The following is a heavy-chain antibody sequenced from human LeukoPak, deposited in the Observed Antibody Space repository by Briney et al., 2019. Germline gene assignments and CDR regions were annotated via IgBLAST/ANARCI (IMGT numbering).Heavy chain of an antibody. J-gene: IGHJ3*02. CDR1: GFTFSSYD. CDR3: AREASDAFDI. CDR2: IWYDGSNK. Sequence: GGSLRLSCAASGFTFSSYDMHWVRQAPGKGLEWVALIWYDGSNKNYADSVKGRFTISRDNSKNTLFLQTNSLRAEDTAVYYCAREASDAFDIWGQGTMVTVSS. V-gene: IGHV3-33*01.